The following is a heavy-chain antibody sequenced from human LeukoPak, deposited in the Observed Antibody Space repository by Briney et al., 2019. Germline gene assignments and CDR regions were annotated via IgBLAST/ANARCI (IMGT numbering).Heavy chain of an antibody. J-gene: IGHJ4*02. CDR3: ARGPHSSSWYVAMYYFAY. V-gene: IGHV3-74*01. CDR2: INSDGSST. D-gene: IGHD6-13*01. CDR1: GFTFSSYW. Sequence: GGSLRLSCAASGFTFSSYWMHWVRQAPGKGLVWVSRINSDGSSTSYADSVKGRFTISRDNAKNTLYLQMNSLRAEDTAVYYGARGPHSSSWYVAMYYFAYGAREP.